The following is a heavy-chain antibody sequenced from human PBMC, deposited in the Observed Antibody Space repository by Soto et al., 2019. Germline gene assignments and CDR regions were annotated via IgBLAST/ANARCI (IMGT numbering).Heavy chain of an antibody. CDR3: ARVVDSGYYPDY. CDR1: GFNFGDYY. J-gene: IGHJ4*02. CDR2: ISGSGFTI. Sequence: PGGSLRLSXAASGFNFGDYYMTWIRQAPEKGLEWVSYISGSGFTIYYADSVKGRFTISRDNAKNSVLLQMNSLRAEDTAVFYCARVVDSGYYPDYWGQGTLVTVSS. V-gene: IGHV3-11*01. D-gene: IGHD3-22*01.